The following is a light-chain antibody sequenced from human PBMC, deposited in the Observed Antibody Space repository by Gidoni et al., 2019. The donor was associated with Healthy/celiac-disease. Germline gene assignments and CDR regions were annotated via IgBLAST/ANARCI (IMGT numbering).Light chain of an antibody. Sequence: AIRMITSPSSSSSSTGDRVTITCRRRKGISSYLAWYQQQQAKDPKLLIYAAATLQSGVPSRISSSGSGTDFTLTISCLQAEDVATYYCHQYYSYPFTFGPGTKVEIK. V-gene: IGKV1-8*01. J-gene: IGKJ3*01. CDR2: AAA. CDR3: HQYYSYPFT. CDR1: KGISSY.